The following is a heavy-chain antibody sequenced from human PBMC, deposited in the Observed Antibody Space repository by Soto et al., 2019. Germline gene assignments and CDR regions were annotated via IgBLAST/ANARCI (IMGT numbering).Heavy chain of an antibody. CDR1: GASISYGGFS. CDR3: ARGGCYDSFDY. Sequence: SETLSLTCTVSGASISYGGFSWSWIRKSPGKGLEWIGYISHLESTYFHPSFKSRLTMSIDRTRNQFSLKLSSVTAADMAVYYCARGGCYDSFDYWGQGVLVTVSS. CDR2: ISHLEST. D-gene: IGHD2-15*01. V-gene: IGHV4-30-2*06. J-gene: IGHJ4*02.